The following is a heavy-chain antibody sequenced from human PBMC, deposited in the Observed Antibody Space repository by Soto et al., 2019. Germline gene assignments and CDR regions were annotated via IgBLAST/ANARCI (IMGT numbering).Heavy chain of an antibody. J-gene: IGHJ3*01. Sequence: ASVKVYCKASGYTFTSYYMHWVRQAPGQGLEWMGIINPSGGSTSYAQKFQGRVTMTRDTSTSAVYMELSSLRSEDTAVYYCARVLRGYCSCTSCSAWGAFDFWGQGTMVTVSS. D-gene: IGHD2-2*01. CDR2: INPSGGST. CDR1: GYTFTSYY. V-gene: IGHV1-46*01. CDR3: ARVLRGYCSCTSCSAWGAFDF.